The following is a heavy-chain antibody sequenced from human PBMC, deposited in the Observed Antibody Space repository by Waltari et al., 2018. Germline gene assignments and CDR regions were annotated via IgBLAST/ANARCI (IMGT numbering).Heavy chain of an antibody. D-gene: IGHD6-19*01. V-gene: IGHV4-39*07. J-gene: IGHJ4*02. CDR3: ARMWAVAGLV. CDR1: GGSISSSSYY. Sequence: QLQLQESGPGLVKPSETLSLTCTVSGGSISSSSYYWGWIRQPPGKGLEWIGSIYYSGSTNYNPSLKSRGTISVDTSKTQFALKLSSVTAADTAVYYCARMWAVAGLVWGQGTLVTVSS. CDR2: IYYSGST.